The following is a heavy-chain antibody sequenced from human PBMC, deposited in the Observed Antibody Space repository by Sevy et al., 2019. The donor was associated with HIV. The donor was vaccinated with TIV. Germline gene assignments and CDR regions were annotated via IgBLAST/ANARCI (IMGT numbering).Heavy chain of an antibody. CDR2: IKGDGSDK. Sequence: GGSLRLSCAASGFTFSANWMNWVRQAPGKGLEWVANIKGDGSDKHYVESVEGRSTISRDNAKNLLYLQMNSLRVEDTAVYYCAHETFGRFESWGQGTLVTVSS. CDR1: GFTFSANW. CDR3: AHETFGRFES. D-gene: IGHD3-16*01. J-gene: IGHJ4*02. V-gene: IGHV3-7*01.